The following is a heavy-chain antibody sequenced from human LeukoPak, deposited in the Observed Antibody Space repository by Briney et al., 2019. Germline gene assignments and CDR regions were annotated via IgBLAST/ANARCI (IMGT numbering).Heavy chain of an antibody. CDR1: GYTLTELS. CDR2: FDPEDGET. J-gene: IGHJ4*02. Sequence: ASVKVPCKVSGYTLTELSMHWVRQAPGKGLEWMGGFDPEDGETIYAQKFQGRVTMTEDTSTDTAYMELSSLRSEDTAVYYCARGHDFWSGYYSFDYWGQGTLVTVSS. CDR3: ARGHDFWSGYYSFDY. V-gene: IGHV1-24*01. D-gene: IGHD3-3*01.